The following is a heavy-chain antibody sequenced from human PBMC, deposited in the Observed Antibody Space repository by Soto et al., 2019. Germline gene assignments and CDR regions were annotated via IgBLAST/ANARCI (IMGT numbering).Heavy chain of an antibody. V-gene: IGHV3-30-3*01. CDR2: ISYDGSNK. CDR3: ARDGSSSSGWGYYYYYGMDV. J-gene: IGHJ6*02. Sequence: GGSLRLSCAASGFTFSSYAMHWVRQAPGKGLEWVAVISYDGSNKYYADSEKGRFTISRDNSKNTLYLQMNSLRAEDTAVYYCARDGSSSSGWGYYYYYGMDVWGQGTTVTVSS. CDR1: GFTFSSYA. D-gene: IGHD6-6*01.